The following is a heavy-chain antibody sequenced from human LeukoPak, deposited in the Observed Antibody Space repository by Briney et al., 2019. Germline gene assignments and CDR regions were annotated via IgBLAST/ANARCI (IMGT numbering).Heavy chain of an antibody. J-gene: IGHJ6*03. CDR1: GYTFTSYD. V-gene: IGHV1-8*01. CDR3: ARGFGVTPPGGYYYYYMDV. Sequence: GASVKVSCKASGYTFTSYDINWVRQATGQGLEWMGWMNPNSGNTGYAQKFQGRVTMTRNTSISTAYMELSSLRSEDTAVYYCARGFGVTPPGGYYYYYMDVWGKGTTVTVSS. CDR2: MNPNSGNT. D-gene: IGHD4-23*01.